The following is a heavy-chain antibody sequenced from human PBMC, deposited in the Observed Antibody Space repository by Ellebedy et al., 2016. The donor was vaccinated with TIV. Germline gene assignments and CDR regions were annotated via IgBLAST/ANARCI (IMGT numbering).Heavy chain of an antibody. CDR2: IYSGGST. J-gene: IGHJ6*02. Sequence: GESLKISCAASGFTVSSNYMSLFRQAPGKGLEWVSIIYSGGSTYYADSVKGRFTISRDNSKNTLYLQMNSMRAEDTAVYYCARDVATIPLMVSGYGMDVWGRGTTVTVSS. CDR3: ARDVATIPLMVSGYGMDV. V-gene: IGHV3-66*01. CDR1: GFTVSSNY. D-gene: IGHD2-8*01.